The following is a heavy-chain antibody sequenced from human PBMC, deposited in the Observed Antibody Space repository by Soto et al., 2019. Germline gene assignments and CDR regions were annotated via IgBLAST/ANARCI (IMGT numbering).Heavy chain of an antibody. D-gene: IGHD4-4*01. CDR1: GFSFSDSA. CDR3: TRHTVDY. V-gene: IGHV3-73*01. Sequence: PGGSLRLSCAASGFSFSDSAIHWVRQASGKGLEWVGRTRSKAHSYATAFAASVTGRFTISRDDSKNTVYLQMNSLKTEDTAVYYCTRHTVDYWGQGTLVTVSS. J-gene: IGHJ4*02. CDR2: TRSKAHSYAT.